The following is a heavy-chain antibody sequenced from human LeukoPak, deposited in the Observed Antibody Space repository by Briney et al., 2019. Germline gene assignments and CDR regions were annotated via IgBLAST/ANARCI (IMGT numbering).Heavy chain of an antibody. D-gene: IGHD3-3*01. Sequence: SETLSPTCAVSGGSISSSDWWSWVRQPPGQGLEWIGEIYHSGSTNYNPSLKSRVTISVDKSKNQFSLKLSSVTAADTAVYYCACHVLRFLEWPLDYWGQGTLVTVSS. CDR3: ACHVLRFLEWPLDY. V-gene: IGHV4-4*02. J-gene: IGHJ4*02. CDR1: GGSISSSDW. CDR2: IYHSGST.